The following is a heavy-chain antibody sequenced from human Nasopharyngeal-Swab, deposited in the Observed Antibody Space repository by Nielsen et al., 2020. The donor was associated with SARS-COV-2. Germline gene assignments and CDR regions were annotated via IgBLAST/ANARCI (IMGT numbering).Heavy chain of an antibody. D-gene: IGHD6-6*01. V-gene: IGHV3-21*01. Sequence: GESLKISCAASGFTFSSYSMNWVRQATGKGLEWVSSISSSSSYIYYADSVKGRFTISRDNAKNSLYLQMHSLRAEDTAVYYCARSLRGSSLHYWGQGTLVTVSS. CDR2: ISSSSSYI. CDR3: ARSLRGSSLHY. J-gene: IGHJ4*02. CDR1: GFTFSSYS.